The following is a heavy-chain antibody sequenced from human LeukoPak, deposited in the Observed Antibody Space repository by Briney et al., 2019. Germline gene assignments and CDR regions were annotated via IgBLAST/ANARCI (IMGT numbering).Heavy chain of an antibody. CDR3: ARVRSAPGHLGAPTDY. V-gene: IGHV3-21*01. J-gene: IGHJ4*02. CDR1: GFTFSSYS. CDR2: ISSSSSYI. D-gene: IGHD1-26*01. Sequence: GGSLRLSRAASGFTFSSYSINWVRQAPGKGLEWVSSISSSSSYIYYADSVKGRFTISRDNAKNSLYLQMNSLRAEDTAVYYCARVRSAPGHLGAPTDYWGQGTLVTVSS.